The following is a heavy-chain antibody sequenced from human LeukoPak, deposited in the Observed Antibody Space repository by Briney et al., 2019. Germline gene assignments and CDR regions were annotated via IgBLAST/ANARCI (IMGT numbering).Heavy chain of an antibody. CDR3: AREASLALDS. D-gene: IGHD3-10*01. CDR2: IYSSGSN. V-gene: IGHV4-61*02. Sequence: QLQLHESSPGIVKPSQTPSLTCPVSIGSISTNSYYSSWLRQPTAEVLKWIGRIYSSGSNNYNPSLKSRVTISVEMSNNEFSLKLSSVSAADTAIYYCAREASLALDSWGQGTLVTVSS. J-gene: IGHJ4*02. CDR1: IGSISTNSYY.